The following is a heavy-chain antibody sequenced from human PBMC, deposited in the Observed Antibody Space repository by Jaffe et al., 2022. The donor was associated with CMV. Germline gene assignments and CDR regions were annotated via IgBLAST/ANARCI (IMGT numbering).Heavy chain of an antibody. D-gene: IGHD6-19*01. CDR1: GFSFSTYA. Sequence: EVQLLDSGGGLVQPGGSLRLSCVVSGFSFSTYAMSWVRQTPGKGLEWVSLISGPGGRRYYGDSAKGRFTISRDNSNNTLSLQLTSLRAEDTAIYYCAKVAVRDAQRTVFLAGQKRNWYFDVWGRGTLVTVSS. V-gene: IGHV3-23*01. J-gene: IGHJ2*01. CDR3: AKVAVRDAQRTVFLAGQKRNWYFDV. CDR2: ISGPGGRR.